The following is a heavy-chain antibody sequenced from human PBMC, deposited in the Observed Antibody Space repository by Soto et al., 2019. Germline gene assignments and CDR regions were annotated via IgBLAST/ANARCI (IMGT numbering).Heavy chain of an antibody. J-gene: IGHJ3*02. Sequence: EVQLVESGGGLVKPGGSLRLSCAASGFTFSNAWMNWVRQAPGKGLEWVGRIKSKTDGGTTDYAAPVKGRFTISRDDSKKTLYLQMNSLKTEDTAVYYCTTDALNWNEAFDIWGQGTMVTVSS. V-gene: IGHV3-15*07. D-gene: IGHD1-20*01. CDR1: GFTFSNAW. CDR2: IKSKTDGGTT. CDR3: TTDALNWNEAFDI.